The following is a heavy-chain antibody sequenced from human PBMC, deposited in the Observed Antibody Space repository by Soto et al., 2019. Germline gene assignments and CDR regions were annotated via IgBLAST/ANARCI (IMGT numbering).Heavy chain of an antibody. J-gene: IGHJ6*02. Sequence: SVKVSCKASGGTFSSYAISWVRQAPGQGLEWMGGIIPIFGTANYAQKFQGRVTITADESTSTGYMELSSLRSEDTAVYYCARDGAAAGYYYYGMDVWGQGTTVTVSS. CDR3: ARDGAAAGYYYYGMDV. V-gene: IGHV1-69*13. CDR2: IIPIFGTA. D-gene: IGHD6-13*01. CDR1: GGTFSSYA.